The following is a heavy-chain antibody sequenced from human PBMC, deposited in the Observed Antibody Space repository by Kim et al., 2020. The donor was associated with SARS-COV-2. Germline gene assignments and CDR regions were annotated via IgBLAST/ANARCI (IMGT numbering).Heavy chain of an antibody. CDR2: IYYSGCT. Sequence: SETLSLTCTVSGGSISSGGYYWSWIRQHPGKGLEWIGYIYYSGCTYYNPSLKSRVTISVATSKNQFSLRPSTVTAADAAVYYCVLDSSGYYHYFDYWGQGTLVTVSS. CDR1: GGSISSGGYY. CDR3: VLDSSGYYHYFDY. D-gene: IGHD3-22*01. V-gene: IGHV4-31*03. J-gene: IGHJ4*02.